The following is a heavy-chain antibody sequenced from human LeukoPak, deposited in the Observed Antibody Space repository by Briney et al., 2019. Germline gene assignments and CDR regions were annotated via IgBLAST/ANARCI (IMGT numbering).Heavy chain of an antibody. J-gene: IGHJ4*02. Sequence: SETLSLTCTVSGGSISSYYWSWIRQPPGKGLEWIGYIYYSGSTNYNPSLKSRVTISVDTSKNQFSLKLSSVTAADTAVYYCARRHVSYFDYWGQGTLVTVSS. CDR2: IYYSGST. V-gene: IGHV4-59*01. CDR3: ARRHVSYFDY. CDR1: GGSISSYY.